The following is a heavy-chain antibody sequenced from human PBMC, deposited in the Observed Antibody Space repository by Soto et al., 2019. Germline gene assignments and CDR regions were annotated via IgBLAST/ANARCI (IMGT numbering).Heavy chain of an antibody. CDR3: ARATPTYYDFWSGPFGY. V-gene: IGHV3-66*01. D-gene: IGHD3-3*01. CDR1: GFTVSSNY. J-gene: IGHJ4*02. CDR2: IYSGGST. Sequence: EVQLVESGGGLFQAGGSLRLSCAASGFTVSSNYMSWVRQAPGKGLEWVLVIYSGGSTYYADSVKGRFTISRDNSKNTLYLQMNSLRAEDTAVYYCARATPTYYDFWSGPFGYWGQGTLVTVAS.